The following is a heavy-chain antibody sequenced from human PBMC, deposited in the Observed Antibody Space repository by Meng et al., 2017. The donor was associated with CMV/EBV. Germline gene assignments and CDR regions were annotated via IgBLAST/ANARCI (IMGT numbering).Heavy chain of an antibody. J-gene: IGHJ6*02. CDR3: ARGDSSVYYYYYYGMDV. D-gene: IGHD6-25*01. V-gene: IGHV3-11*04. CDR1: GFTFSDYY. CDR2: ISSSGSTI. Sequence: GGSLRLSCAASGFTFSDYYMSWIRQAPGKGLEWVSYISSSGSTIYYADSVKGRFTISRDNSKNTLYLQMNSPRAEDTAVYYCARGDSSVYYYYYYGMDVWGQGTTVTVSS.